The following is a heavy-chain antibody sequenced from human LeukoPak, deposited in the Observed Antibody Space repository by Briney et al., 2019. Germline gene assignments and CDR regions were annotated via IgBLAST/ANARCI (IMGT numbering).Heavy chain of an antibody. Sequence: GGSLRLSCAASGFTFTNYWMSWVRQAPGKGLELVANIKQDRSEKYYVDSVKGRFTISRDNAKNSLYLQMNSLRAEDTAVYYCAKPHFDDWGQGTLVTVSS. V-gene: IGHV3-7*01. CDR2: IKQDRSEK. CDR3: AKPHFDD. J-gene: IGHJ4*02. CDR1: GFTFTNYW.